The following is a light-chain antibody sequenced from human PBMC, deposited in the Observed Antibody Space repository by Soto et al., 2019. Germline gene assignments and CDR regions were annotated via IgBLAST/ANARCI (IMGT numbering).Light chain of an antibody. CDR2: DAS. Sequence: EFVLTQSPGTLSLSPGERATLSCRASQTVRNNYLAWYQQKAGQAPRLLIYDASSRATGIPDRFSGGGSGTDFTLTISRLEHEDVAVYYCQQFSSYPLTFGGGTKVEIK. J-gene: IGKJ4*01. CDR1: QTVRNNY. CDR3: QQFSSYPLT. V-gene: IGKV3-20*01.